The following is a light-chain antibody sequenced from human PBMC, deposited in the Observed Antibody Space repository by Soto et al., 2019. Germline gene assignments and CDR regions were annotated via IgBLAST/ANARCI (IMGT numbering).Light chain of an antibody. Sequence: QSALTQPASVSGSPGQSITISCTGTSSDVGGYDFVSWYQQHPGKAPKVLILEGNKRPSGVSNRFSGSKSGNTASLTISGLQAEDEADYYCFSYATSRTWVFGGGTKLTVL. CDR2: EGN. V-gene: IGLV2-23*01. CDR1: SSDVGGYDF. CDR3: FSYATSRTWV. J-gene: IGLJ3*02.